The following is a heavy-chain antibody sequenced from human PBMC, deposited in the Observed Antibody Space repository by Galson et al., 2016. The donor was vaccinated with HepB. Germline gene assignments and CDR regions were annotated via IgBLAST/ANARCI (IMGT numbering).Heavy chain of an antibody. CDR3: AKVCRQYSYGYSGWYFDL. CDR1: GFSFSTYG. J-gene: IGHJ2*01. D-gene: IGHD5-18*01. V-gene: IGHV3-30*18. Sequence: SLRLSCAASGFSFSTYGMHWVRQAPGKGLEWVAVISPDGNIIHSADSVKGRFTISRDNSKTTLFLQMNSLRIDDTAVYYCAKVCRQYSYGYSGWYFDLWGRGTLVTVSS. CDR2: ISPDGNII.